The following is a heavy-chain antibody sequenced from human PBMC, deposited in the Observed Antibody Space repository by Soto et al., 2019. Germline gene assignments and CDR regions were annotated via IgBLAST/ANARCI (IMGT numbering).Heavy chain of an antibody. D-gene: IGHD5-12*01. CDR3: ARASATIGDYYYGMDV. J-gene: IGHJ6*02. V-gene: IGHV1-69*02. CDR1: GGTFSSYT. CDR2: IIPILGIA. Sequence: QVQLVQSGAEVKKPGSSVKVSCKASGGTFSSYTISWVRQAPGQGLEWMGRIIPILGIANYAQKFQGRVKITADKSTRPAYMELSSLRSEDTAVYYCARASATIGDYYYGMDVWGQGTTVTVSS.